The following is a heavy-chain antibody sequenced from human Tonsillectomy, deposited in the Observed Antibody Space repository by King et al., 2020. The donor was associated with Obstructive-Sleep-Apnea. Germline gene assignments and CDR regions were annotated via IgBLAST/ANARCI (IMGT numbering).Heavy chain of an antibody. Sequence: VQLVESGGGVVQPGGSLRLSCAASGFTFSSYGMHWVRQAPGKGLEWVAFIRYDGSNKYYADSVKGRFTISRDNSKNTRYLQMNSLRAEDTAVYYCAKTGRGVATISTGAGMDVWGQGTTVTVSS. CDR1: GFTFSSYG. J-gene: IGHJ6*02. CDR3: AKTGRGVATISTGAGMDV. V-gene: IGHV3-30*02. D-gene: IGHD5-12*01. CDR2: IRYDGSNK.